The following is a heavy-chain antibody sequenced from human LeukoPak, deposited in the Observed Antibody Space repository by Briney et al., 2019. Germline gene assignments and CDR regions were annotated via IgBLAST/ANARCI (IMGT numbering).Heavy chain of an antibody. Sequence: GGSLRLSCATSGFTFNNYPMHWVRQAPGKGLEGVAVIGYDGRFKFHSDSVKGRFTISRDDSKNPLYLQMNSLRPEDTAVYYCARDPRTGSPDYFDYWGQGTLVTVST. CDR3: ARDPRTGSPDYFDY. J-gene: IGHJ4*02. CDR2: IGYDGRFK. D-gene: IGHD3-10*01. V-gene: IGHV3-30*04. CDR1: GFTFNNYP.